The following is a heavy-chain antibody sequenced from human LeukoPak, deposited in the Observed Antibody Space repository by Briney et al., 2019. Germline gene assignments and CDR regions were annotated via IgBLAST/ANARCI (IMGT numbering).Heavy chain of an antibody. V-gene: IGHV4-59*01. CDR3: ASIYNGDYDQYNWFDP. CDR1: GGPISSYY. J-gene: IGHJ5*02. Sequence: SETLSLTCTVSGGPISSYYWSWIRQPPGKGLEWIGYIYYSGSTNYNPSLKSRVTISVDTSKNQFSLKLSSVTAADTAVYYCASIYNGDYDQYNWFDPWGQGTLVTVSS. CDR2: IYYSGST. D-gene: IGHD4-17*01.